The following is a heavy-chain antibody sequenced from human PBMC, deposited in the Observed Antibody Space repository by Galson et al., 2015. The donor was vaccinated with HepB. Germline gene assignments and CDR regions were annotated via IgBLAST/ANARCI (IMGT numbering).Heavy chain of an antibody. Sequence: SLRLSCAASGLTLSNYAMHWVRQAPGKGLEWVAVISYDGSSKYYADSVKGRFTISRDSSKDTLYLQMNSLRAEDTAVYYCAKDARYCSGASCYSGKYYYFYYYMDVWGKGTTVTVSS. V-gene: IGHV3-30*18. CDR2: ISYDGSSK. CDR3: AKDARYCSGASCYSGKYYYFYYYMDV. J-gene: IGHJ6*03. D-gene: IGHD2-15*01. CDR1: GLTLSNYA.